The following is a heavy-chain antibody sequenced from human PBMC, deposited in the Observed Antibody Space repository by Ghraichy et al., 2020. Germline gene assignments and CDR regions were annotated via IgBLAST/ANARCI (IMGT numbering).Heavy chain of an antibody. Sequence: ASVKVSCKASGYTFTGYYMHWVRQAPGQGLEWMGWINPNSGGTNYAQKVQGWVTMTRDTSISTAYMELSRLRSDDTAVYYCASGYSSGWYSSWGQGTLVTVSS. J-gene: IGHJ4*02. CDR3: ASGYSSGWYSS. CDR2: INPNSGGT. CDR1: GYTFTGYY. D-gene: IGHD6-19*01. V-gene: IGHV1-2*04.